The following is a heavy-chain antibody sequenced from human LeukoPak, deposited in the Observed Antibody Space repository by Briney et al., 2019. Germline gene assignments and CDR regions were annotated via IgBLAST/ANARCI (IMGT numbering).Heavy chain of an antibody. J-gene: IGHJ3*02. CDR1: GLTFSSYA. Sequence: GGSLRLSCAASGLTFSSYAMSWVRQAPGKGLEWVSLISGSGGSTYYGDSVKGRFTISRDNSKNTLYLQMNSLRAEDTAVYYCAKDRTWGGFSIVGGGAFDIWGQGTMVTVSS. D-gene: IGHD3-16*01. CDR2: ISGSGGST. V-gene: IGHV3-23*01. CDR3: AKDRTWGGFSIVGGGAFDI.